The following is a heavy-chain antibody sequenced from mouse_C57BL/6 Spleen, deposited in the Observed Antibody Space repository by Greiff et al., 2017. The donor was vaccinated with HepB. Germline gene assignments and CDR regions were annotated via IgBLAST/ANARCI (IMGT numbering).Heavy chain of an antibody. CDR3: ARSGYYGTSLRYFDV. Sequence: QVQLKQPGAELVKPGASVKLSCKASGYTFTSYWMQWVKQRPGQGLEWIGEIDPSDSYTNYNQKFKGKATLTVDTSSSTAYMQLSSLTSEDSAVYYCARSGYYGTSLRYFDVWGTGTTVTVSS. J-gene: IGHJ1*03. D-gene: IGHD1-1*01. CDR2: IDPSDSYT. CDR1: GYTFTSYW. V-gene: IGHV1-50*01.